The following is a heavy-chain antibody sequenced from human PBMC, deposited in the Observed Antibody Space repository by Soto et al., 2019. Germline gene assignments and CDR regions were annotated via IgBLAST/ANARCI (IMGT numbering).Heavy chain of an antibody. CDR3: AAIPGARRVDV. D-gene: IGHD6-6*01. V-gene: IGHV1-46*01. CDR2: INPSGGST. CDR1: GDTFTSYY. J-gene: IGHJ6*04. Sequence: ASVKVSCKASGDTFTSYYMHWVRQAPGQGLEWMGIINPSGGSTSYAQKFQGRVTMTRDTSTSTVYMELSSLRSEDTAVYYCAAIPGARRVDVWGKGTTVTVSS.